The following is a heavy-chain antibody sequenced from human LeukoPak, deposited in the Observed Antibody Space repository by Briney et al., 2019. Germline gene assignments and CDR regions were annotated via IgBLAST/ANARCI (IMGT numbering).Heavy chain of an antibody. CDR3: ATSRGFLEWFPDAFDI. J-gene: IGHJ3*02. Sequence: SVKVSCKTSGGTFSSYAISWVRQAPGQGLEWMGGIIPIFGTANYAQKFQGRVTMTEDTSTDTAYMELSSLRSEDTAVYYCATSRGFLEWFPDAFDIWGQGTMVTVSS. CDR2: IIPIFGTA. D-gene: IGHD3-3*01. V-gene: IGHV1-69*06. CDR1: GGTFSSYA.